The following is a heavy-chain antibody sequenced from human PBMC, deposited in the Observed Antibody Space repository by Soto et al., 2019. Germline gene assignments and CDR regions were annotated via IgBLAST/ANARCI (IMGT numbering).Heavy chain of an antibody. V-gene: IGHV3-74*01. CDR3: XXXLFXXX. Sequence: EVQLVESGGGLVQPGGSLRLSCATSGFTFSNYWMHWVRQAPGKGPVWVSRINEDESNTNYADSVKGRFTISRDNAKNTXYLXXXXXXXXXXXXXXXXXXLFXXXWGQGTRVTV. CDR1: GFTFSNYW. CDR2: INEDESNT. J-gene: IGHJ4*02.